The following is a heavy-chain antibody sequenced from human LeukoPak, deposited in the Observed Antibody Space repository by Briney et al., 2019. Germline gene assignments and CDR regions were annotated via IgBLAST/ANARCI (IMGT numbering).Heavy chain of an antibody. Sequence: PGGSLRLSCAASGFTFTKYWMTWVRQAPGKGLEWVGNIKQDGSDKNYMDSVKGRFTISRDNAKNSLYLQMNSLRAEDTAVYYCARWPYSSSYYFDYWGQGTLVTVSS. J-gene: IGHJ4*02. CDR1: GFTFTKYW. D-gene: IGHD6-6*01. CDR2: IKQDGSDK. V-gene: IGHV3-7*01. CDR3: ARWPYSSSYYFDY.